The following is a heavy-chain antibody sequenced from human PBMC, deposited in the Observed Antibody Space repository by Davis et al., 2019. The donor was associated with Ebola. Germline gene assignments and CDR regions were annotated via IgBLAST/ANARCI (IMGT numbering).Heavy chain of an antibody. CDR1: GYTFTSYY. V-gene: IGHV1-46*01. D-gene: IGHD3-10*01. CDR3: ARAITMVQGVIGL. CDR2: INPSGGST. J-gene: IGHJ4*02. Sequence: ASVKVSCKASGYTFTSYYMHWVRQAPEQGLEWMGIINPSGGSTSYAQRFQGRVTMTRDTSTSTVYMELSSLRSEDTAVYYCARAITMVQGVIGLWGQGTLVTVSS.